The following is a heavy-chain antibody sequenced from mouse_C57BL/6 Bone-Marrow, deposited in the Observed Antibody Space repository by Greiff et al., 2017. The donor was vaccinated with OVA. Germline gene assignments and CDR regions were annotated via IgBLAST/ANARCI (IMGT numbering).Heavy chain of an antibody. CDR3: TGGYYGSSYDY. J-gene: IGHJ2*01. Sequence: VHVKQSGAELVRPGASVKLSCTASGFNIKDDYMHWVKQRPEQGLEWIGWIDPENGDTEYASKFQGKATITADTSSNTAYLQLSSLTSEDTAVYYCTGGYYGSSYDYWGQGTTLTVSS. V-gene: IGHV14-4*01. CDR1: GFNIKDDY. CDR2: IDPENGDT. D-gene: IGHD1-1*01.